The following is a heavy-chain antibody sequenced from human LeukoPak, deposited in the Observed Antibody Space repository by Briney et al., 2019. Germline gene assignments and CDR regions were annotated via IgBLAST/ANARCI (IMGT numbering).Heavy chain of an antibody. V-gene: IGHV3-7*01. CDR2: IKQDGSEK. CDR1: GFSFSSHW. CDR3: ARGSGFYGPFDY. D-gene: IGHD6-25*01. J-gene: IGHJ4*02. Sequence: PGGSLRLSCAASGFSFSSHWMSWVRQAPGRGLEWVANIKQDGSEKYYVDSVKGRFTISRDNAKNSFYLQMNSLSAEDTAVYYCARGSGFYGPFDYWGQGTLVTVSS.